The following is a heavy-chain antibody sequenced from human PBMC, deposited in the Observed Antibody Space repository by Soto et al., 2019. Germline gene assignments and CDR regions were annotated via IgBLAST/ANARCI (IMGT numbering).Heavy chain of an antibody. V-gene: IGHV1-69*06. D-gene: IGHD3-10*01. J-gene: IGHJ6*02. CDR1: GGTFSSYA. Sequence: QVQLVQSGAEVKKPGSSVKVSCKASGGTFSSYAISWVRQAPGQGLEWMGGIIPIFGTANYAQKFQGRVTITADKSTSTAYMELSSLRSEDTAVYYCARDPTLIMVRGXGELXYYYGMDVWGQGTTVTVSS. CDR2: IIPIFGTA. CDR3: ARDPTLIMVRGXGELXYYYGMDV.